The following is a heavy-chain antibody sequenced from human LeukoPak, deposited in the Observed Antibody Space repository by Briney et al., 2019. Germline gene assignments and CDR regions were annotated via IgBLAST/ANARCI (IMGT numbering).Heavy chain of an antibody. J-gene: IGHJ4*02. CDR1: GFTFSSHA. CDR3: ARYVGKYSYGYSDRDY. CDR2: ISGTGAST. D-gene: IGHD5-18*01. V-gene: IGHV3-23*01. Sequence: GRSLRLSCAASGFTFSSHAITWVRQAPTKGPEWVSSISGTGASTYYTDSVEGRFTISRHSPKNTIYREMDTLIAQDTPVYYRARYVGKYSYGYSDRDYWGQGILVTVSS.